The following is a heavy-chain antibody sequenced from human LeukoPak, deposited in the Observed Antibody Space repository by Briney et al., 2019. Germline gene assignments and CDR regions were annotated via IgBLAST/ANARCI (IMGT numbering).Heavy chain of an antibody. CDR3: ARGDLGYCSGGSCYGDWFDP. CDR2: INHNGST. D-gene: IGHD2-15*01. V-gene: IGHV4-34*01. CDR1: KFTFSDYS. J-gene: IGHJ5*02. Sequence: GSLRLSCAASKFTFSDYSMSWIRQPPGKGLEWIGAINHNGSTNYNPSLKSRVTISVDTSKNQLSLKLSSVTAADTAVYYCARGDLGYCSGGSCYGDWFDPWGQGTLVTVSS.